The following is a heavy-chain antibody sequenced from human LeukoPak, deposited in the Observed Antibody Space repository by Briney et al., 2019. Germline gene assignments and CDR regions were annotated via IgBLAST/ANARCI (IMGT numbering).Heavy chain of an antibody. Sequence: GEALQISCKGSGYSFTTSWIGWVRRMPGKGLEWMGIIYPGDSDTRYSPSFQGQVTISADKSISTAYLQWSSLGASDTAMYYCARVASYNTGWSPSDYWGQGTLVTVSS. CDR2: IYPGDSDT. CDR1: GYSFTTSW. J-gene: IGHJ4*02. CDR3: ARVASYNTGWSPSDY. V-gene: IGHV5-51*01. D-gene: IGHD6-19*01.